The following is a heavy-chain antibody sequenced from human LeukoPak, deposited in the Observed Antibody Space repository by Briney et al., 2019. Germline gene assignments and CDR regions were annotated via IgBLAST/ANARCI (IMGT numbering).Heavy chain of an antibody. CDR3: AKRGTTTARYFDY. CDR2: IGSAGTT. V-gene: IGHV3-23*01. D-gene: IGHD3-16*01. Sequence: PGGSLRLSCTASGFTFSSYGMSWVRQAPGKGLEWVSAIGSAGTTLYADSVSGRFTTSRDNSRNTLYLQMNSLRSEDTAMYYCAKRGTTTARYFDYWGQGTLVTVSS. CDR1: GFTFSSYG. J-gene: IGHJ4*02.